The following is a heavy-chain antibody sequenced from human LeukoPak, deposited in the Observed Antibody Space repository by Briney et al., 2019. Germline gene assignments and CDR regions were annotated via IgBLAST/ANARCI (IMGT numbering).Heavy chain of an antibody. D-gene: IGHD2-2*01. CDR3: ARARCSSISCYHFDY. CDR1: VYTFTSYY. V-gene: IGHV1-2*02. J-gene: IGHJ4*02. Sequence: GASVKVSCKASVYTFTSYYMHWVRQAPGQGLEWMGWINPHSGGTNYAQKCQGRVTMTRDTSISTAYMELNRLRSDDTAVFYCARARCSSISCYHFDYWGQGTLVTVSS. CDR2: INPHSGGT.